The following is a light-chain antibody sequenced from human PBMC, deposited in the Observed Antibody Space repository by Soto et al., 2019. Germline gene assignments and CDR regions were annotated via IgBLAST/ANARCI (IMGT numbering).Light chain of an antibody. Sequence: QSALTQPASVSGSPGQSITISCTGTSSDVGGYNYVSWYQQHPGKAPKVMIYEVSNRPLGVSNRFSGSKSGNTASLTISGLQAEDEADYYCSSYSSSSTYVVFGGGTKLTVL. J-gene: IGLJ2*01. CDR1: SSDVGGYNY. CDR3: SSYSSSSTYVV. CDR2: EVS. V-gene: IGLV2-14*01.